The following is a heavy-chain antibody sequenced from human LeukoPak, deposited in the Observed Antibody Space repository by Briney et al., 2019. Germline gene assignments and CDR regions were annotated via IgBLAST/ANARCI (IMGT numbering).Heavy chain of an antibody. D-gene: IGHD4-17*01. CDR3: AKDLTTVTTHDY. Sequence: GGSLRLSCAASGFTFSSYGMHWVRQAPGKGLEWVAFIRHDGSNKYYADSVKGRFTISRDNSKNTLYLQMNSLRAEDTAVYYCAKDLTTVTTHDYWGQGTLVTVSS. J-gene: IGHJ4*02. V-gene: IGHV3-30*02. CDR2: IRHDGSNK. CDR1: GFTFSSYG.